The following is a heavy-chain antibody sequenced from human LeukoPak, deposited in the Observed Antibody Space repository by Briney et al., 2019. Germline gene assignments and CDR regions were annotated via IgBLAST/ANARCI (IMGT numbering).Heavy chain of an antibody. J-gene: IGHJ4*02. D-gene: IGHD6-19*01. V-gene: IGHV1-2*04. Sequence: ASVNVSCKASGYTFTGYYMHWVRQAPGQGLEWMGWINPNSGGTNYAQKFQGWVTMTRDTSISTAYMELSRLRSDDTAVYYCARSTRQWLVPYSTNYFDYWGQGTLVTVSS. CDR2: INPNSGGT. CDR1: GYTFTGYY. CDR3: ARSTRQWLVPYSTNYFDY.